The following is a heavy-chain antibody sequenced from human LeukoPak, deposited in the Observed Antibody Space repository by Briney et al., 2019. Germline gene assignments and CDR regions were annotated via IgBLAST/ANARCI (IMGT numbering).Heavy chain of an antibody. CDR2: IRPDGGKK. CDR3: VKDDPVLHF. V-gene: IGHV3-30*02. CDR1: GLTFSTCA. J-gene: IGHJ4*02. Sequence: GGSLKLSCSASGLTFSTCAMHWVRQAPGRGLEWLTLIRPDGGKKFYSDSVKGRFTVSRDNFQNMLYLEMNSLRSEDTAVYYCVKDDPVLHFWGQGTLVSVSS.